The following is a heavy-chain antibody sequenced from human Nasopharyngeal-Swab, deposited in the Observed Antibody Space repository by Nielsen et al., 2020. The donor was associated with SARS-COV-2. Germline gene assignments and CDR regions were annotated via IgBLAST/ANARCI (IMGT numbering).Heavy chain of an antibody. CDR1: GCTSGRYT. CDR3: ASTPLDSGGYYYAFHY. V-gene: IGHV3-30-3*01. CDR2: ISYDGSNK. D-gene: IGHD3-22*01. J-gene: IGHJ4*02. Sequence: WGSLTLSCAASGCTSGRYTMPWVRQAPGKGLEWVAVISYDGSNKYYADSVKGRFTISRDISKNTLYLQMNSLRAEDTAVFYCASTPLDSGGYYYAFHYWGRGTLVTVSS.